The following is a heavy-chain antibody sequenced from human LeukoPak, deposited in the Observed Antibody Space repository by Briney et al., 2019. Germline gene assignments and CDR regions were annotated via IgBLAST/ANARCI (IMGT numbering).Heavy chain of an antibody. V-gene: IGHV3-73*01. D-gene: IGHD3/OR15-3a*01. CDR3: AKFRGFYDFWTANFDY. Sequence: GGSLKLSCAASGFTFSASPMHWVRQASGKGLEWVGRITGTHATAYSATVKGRFTISRDDSTYTTYLQMNSLETEDTAVYYCAKFRGFYDFWTANFDYWGQGTLVTVSS. CDR2: ITGTHAT. CDR1: GFTFSASP. J-gene: IGHJ4*02.